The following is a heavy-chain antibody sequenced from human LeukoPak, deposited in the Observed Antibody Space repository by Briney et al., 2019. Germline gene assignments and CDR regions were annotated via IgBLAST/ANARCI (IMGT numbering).Heavy chain of an antibody. CDR3: ARREAIRGDYYYYGMDV. J-gene: IGHJ6*04. D-gene: IGHD2-21*01. V-gene: IGHV1-69*06. Sequence: SVKVSCKASGGTFSSYAISWVRQAPGQGLEWMGGIIPIFGTANYARKFQGRVTITADKSTSTAYMELSSLRSEDTAVYYCARREAIRGDYYYYGMDVWGKGTTVTVSS. CDR1: GGTFSSYA. CDR2: IIPIFGTA.